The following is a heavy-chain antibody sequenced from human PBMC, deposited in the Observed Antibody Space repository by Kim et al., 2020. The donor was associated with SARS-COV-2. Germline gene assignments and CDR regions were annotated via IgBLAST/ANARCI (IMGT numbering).Heavy chain of an antibody. J-gene: IGHJ4*02. CDR3: AKAQTLSSGSYVVED. Sequence: GGSLRLSCGASGFTVNNFAMSGVRQATGKGLEWVSTDPGGGGRTCYADSVKGRFTISRDNSKNTVFLQMNSVRTEDTAVYYGAKAQTLSSGSYVVEDWVQGTLVTVSS. CDR2: DPGGGGRT. CDR1: GFTVNNFA. D-gene: IGHD6-19*01. V-gene: IGHV3-23*01.